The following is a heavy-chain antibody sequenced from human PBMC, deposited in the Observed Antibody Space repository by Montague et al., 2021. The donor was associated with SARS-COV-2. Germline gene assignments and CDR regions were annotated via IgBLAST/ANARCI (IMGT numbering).Heavy chain of an antibody. CDR3: ARHVRSLMVRGPDFDY. CDR2: IYYSGTT. V-gene: IGHV4-39*01. Sequence: SETLSLTCTVSGGSISSSSYYWGWIRQPPGKGLELIGSIYYSGTTYYNPSLKSRVTTSVDTSKNQFSLKLSSVTAADTAVYYCARHVRSLMVRGPDFDYWGQGTLVTVSS. CDR1: GGSISSSSYY. J-gene: IGHJ4*02. D-gene: IGHD3-10*01.